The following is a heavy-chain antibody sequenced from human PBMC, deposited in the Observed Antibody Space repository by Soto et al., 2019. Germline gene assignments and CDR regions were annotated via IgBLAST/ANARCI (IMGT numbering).Heavy chain of an antibody. CDR1: GFSLNTRGVG. Sequence: QITLRASCPTLVKPTQTLTLTCTFSGFSLNTRGVGVGWIRQPPGQALEWLALIYWDDDRRYSPSLNNRLTITSDPPSNQVVLQTSYMHSVETASYSSAHTRWFNGSGLSHFGYWCQGILVSVSS. V-gene: IGHV2-5*02. CDR2: IYWDDDR. J-gene: IGHJ4*02. CDR3: AHTRWFNGSGLSHFGY. D-gene: IGHD2-15*01.